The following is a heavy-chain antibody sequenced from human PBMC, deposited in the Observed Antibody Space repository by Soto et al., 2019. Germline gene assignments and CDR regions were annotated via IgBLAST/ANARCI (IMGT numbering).Heavy chain of an antibody. CDR2: ISSSSSYI. CDR3: ARDRRLTYDY. Sequence: GSLRLSCAASGFTFSSYSMNWVRQAPGKGLEWVSSISSSSSYIYYADSLKCRFTISRDNAKNSLYLQMNSLRAEDTAVYYCARDRRLTYDYWGQGTLVTVSS. D-gene: IGHD3-10*01. J-gene: IGHJ4*02. V-gene: IGHV3-21*01. CDR1: GFTFSSYS.